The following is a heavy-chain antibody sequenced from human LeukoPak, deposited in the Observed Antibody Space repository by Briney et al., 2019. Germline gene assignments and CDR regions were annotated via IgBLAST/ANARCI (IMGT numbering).Heavy chain of an antibody. Sequence: GASVKVSCKASGYTFTSYGISWVRQAPGQGLEWMGWISAYNGNTNYAQKLQGRVTMTTDTSTSTAYMELRSLRSDDTAVYYCARDLFSYSSGWAPGDPYDYWGQGTLVTVSS. J-gene: IGHJ4*02. CDR2: ISAYNGNT. D-gene: IGHD6-19*01. CDR3: ARDLFSYSSGWAPGDPYDY. CDR1: GYTFTSYG. V-gene: IGHV1-18*01.